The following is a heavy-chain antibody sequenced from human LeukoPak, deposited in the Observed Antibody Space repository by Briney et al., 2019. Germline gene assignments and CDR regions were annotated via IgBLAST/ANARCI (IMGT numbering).Heavy chain of an antibody. CDR1: GFTFSSYW. D-gene: IGHD3-10*01. V-gene: IGHV3-7*01. CDR2: IKQDGNEK. Sequence: GGSLRLSCAASGFTFSSYWMSWVRQAPGKGLEWVANIKQDGNEKYYVDSVKGRFTISRDNAKNSLYLQMNSLRAEDTAVYYCARAGMVRGVIAVYYFDYWGQGTLVTVSS. CDR3: ARAGMVRGVIAVYYFDY. J-gene: IGHJ4*02.